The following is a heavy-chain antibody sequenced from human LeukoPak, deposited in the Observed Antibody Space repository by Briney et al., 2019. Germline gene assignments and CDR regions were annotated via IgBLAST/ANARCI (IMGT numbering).Heavy chain of an antibody. CDR3: TRGGIIILGVATVVDY. J-gene: IGHJ4*02. CDR2: MNPGSGNT. Sequence: GASVKVSCKASGYTFTSYDINSVRQTTGQGLEWMGWMNPGSGNTGYAQKFQGRVTMTRNTSINTVYMEVSGLRSEDTAVYYCTRGGIIILGVATVVDYWGQGTLVTVSS. V-gene: IGHV1-8*01. D-gene: IGHD3/OR15-3a*01. CDR1: GYTFTSYD.